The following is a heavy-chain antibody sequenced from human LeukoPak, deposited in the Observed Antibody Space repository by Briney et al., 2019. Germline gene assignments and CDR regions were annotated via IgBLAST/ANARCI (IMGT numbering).Heavy chain of an antibody. V-gene: IGHV4-38-2*02. D-gene: IGHD3-10*01. J-gene: IGHJ5*02. CDR2: IYHSGST. CDR3: ARDRGVDAFDP. CDR1: GYSISSGYY. Sequence: SETLSLTCTVSGYSISSGYYWGWIRQPPGKGLEWIGSIYHSGSTYYNPSLKSRVTISVDTSKNQFSLKLSSVTAADTAVYYCARDRGVDAFDPWGQGTLVTASS.